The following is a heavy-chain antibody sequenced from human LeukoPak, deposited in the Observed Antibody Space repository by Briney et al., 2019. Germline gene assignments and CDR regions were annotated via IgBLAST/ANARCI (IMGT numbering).Heavy chain of an antibody. D-gene: IGHD3/OR15-3a*01. V-gene: IGHV1-24*01. CDR1: GYTFTGYH. J-gene: IGHJ4*02. Sequence: ASVKVSCKASGYTFTGYHMHWVRQAPGKGLEWMGGFDPEDGETIYAQKFQGRVAMTEDTSTDTAYMELSSLRSEDTAVYYCATVAPEDYYFDYWGQGTLVTVSS. CDR3: ATVAPEDYYFDY. CDR2: FDPEDGET.